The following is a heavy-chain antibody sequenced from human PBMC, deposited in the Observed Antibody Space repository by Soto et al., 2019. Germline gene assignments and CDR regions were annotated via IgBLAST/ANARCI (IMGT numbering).Heavy chain of an antibody. Sequence: QVQLVESGGGVVQPGSSLRLSCAASGFTFSSYAIHWVRQAPGQGLEWVAVISHDGSNKNYADSLKGRLTISRDNSKITLYPQMNSLRADMTAVYHCARGDHRYTCMAYYYRYGMDVWGQGTTVTVSS. J-gene: IGHJ6*02. D-gene: IGHD2-2*02. V-gene: IGHV3-30-3*01. CDR1: GFTFSSYA. CDR3: ARGDHRYTCMAYYYRYGMDV. CDR2: ISHDGSNK.